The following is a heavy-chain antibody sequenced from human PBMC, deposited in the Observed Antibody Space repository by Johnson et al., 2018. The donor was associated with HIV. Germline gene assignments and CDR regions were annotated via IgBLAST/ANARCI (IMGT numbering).Heavy chain of an antibody. D-gene: IGHD1-7*01. CDR1: QFTFSSYY. CDR2: VNPNGGIT. Sequence: VQLVESGGGLAKPAWSPRLSCAASQFTFSSYYMNCVRQASWNGLELVGQVNPNGGITYLIDSGKDRFSTSRDNAKNTLHLQMNSLKTEDTAVYYCARAPQTYNWNYMIPAALWGDVFDIWGQGTMVTVSS. J-gene: IGHJ3*02. V-gene: IGHV3-25*05. CDR3: ARAPQTYNWNYMIPAALWGDVFDI.